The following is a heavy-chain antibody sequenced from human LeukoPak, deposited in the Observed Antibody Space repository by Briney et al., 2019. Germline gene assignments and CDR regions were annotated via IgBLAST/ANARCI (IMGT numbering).Heavy chain of an antibody. V-gene: IGHV4-30-4*08. D-gene: IGHD6-19*01. J-gene: IGHJ4*02. CDR2: IYYSGST. CDR3: ARETNESGSGWSLDY. CDR1: GGSISSGDYY. Sequence: PSQTLSLTCTVSGGSISSGDYYWSWIRQPPGKGLEWIGYIYYSGSTYYNPSLKSRVTISEDTSKNQFSLKLSSVTAADTAVYYCARETNESGSGWSLDYWGQGTLVTVSS.